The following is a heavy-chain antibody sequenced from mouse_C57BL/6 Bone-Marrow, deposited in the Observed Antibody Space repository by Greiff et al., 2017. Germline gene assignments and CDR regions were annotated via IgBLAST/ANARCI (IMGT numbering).Heavy chain of an antibody. CDR1: GYTFTDHT. CDR2: IYPRDGST. D-gene: IGHD1-1*01. J-gene: IGHJ3*01. CDR3: AIPFYGSSPPWFAY. Sequence: QVQLQQSDAELVKPGASVKISCKVSGYTFTDHTIHWMKQRPEQGLEWIGYIYPRDGSTKYNEKFKGKATLTADKSSSTAYMQLNSLTSENSAVYFCAIPFYGSSPPWFAYWGQGTLVTVSA. V-gene: IGHV1-78*01.